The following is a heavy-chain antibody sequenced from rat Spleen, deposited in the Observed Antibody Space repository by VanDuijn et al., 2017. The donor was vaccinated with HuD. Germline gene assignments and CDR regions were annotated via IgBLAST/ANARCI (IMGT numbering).Heavy chain of an antibody. CDR1: GFSLISNS. CDR2: IWGDEST. CDR3: TRPNYGGYGV. J-gene: IGHJ1*01. Sequence: QVQLKESGPGLVQPSQTLSLTCTVSGFSLISNSVHWVRQPPGKGLEWMGGIWGDESTDYNSAVKSRLNISRDTSKSQVFLKMNSLQTEDTAIYFCTRPNYGGYGVWGPGTMVTVSS. V-gene: IGHV2-1*01. D-gene: IGHD1-11*01.